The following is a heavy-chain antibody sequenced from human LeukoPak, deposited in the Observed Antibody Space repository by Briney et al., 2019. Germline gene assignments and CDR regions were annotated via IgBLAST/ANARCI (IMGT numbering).Heavy chain of an antibody. CDR2: INPNSGGT. J-gene: IGHJ6*02. CDR1: GYTFTGYY. Sequence: ASVKVSCKASGYTFTGYYMHWVRQAPGQGLEWMGWINPNSGGTNYAQKFQGRVTMTRDTSISTAYMELSRLRSDDTAVYYCARDLAEAAAGYYYHGMDVWGQGTTVTVSS. CDR3: ARDLAEAAAGYYYHGMDV. D-gene: IGHD6-13*01. V-gene: IGHV1-2*02.